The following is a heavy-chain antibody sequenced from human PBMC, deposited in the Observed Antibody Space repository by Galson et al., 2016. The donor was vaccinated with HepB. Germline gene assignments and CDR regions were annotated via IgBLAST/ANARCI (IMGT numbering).Heavy chain of an antibody. Sequence: LRLSCAASGFTFSSYAMNWVRQAPGKGLEWVSVIGSTGIDTHYADSVRGRFTISRDNSKNTLYLQMNSLRAEDTAVYYCANRLPGVSPGRNWGQGTLVTVSS. CDR1: GFTFSSYA. V-gene: IGHV3-23*01. D-gene: IGHD2-21*01. CDR2: IGSTGIDT. CDR3: ANRLPGVSPGRN. J-gene: IGHJ4*02.